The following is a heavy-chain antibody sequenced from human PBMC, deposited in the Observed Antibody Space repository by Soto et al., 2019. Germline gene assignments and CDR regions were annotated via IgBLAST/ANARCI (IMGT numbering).Heavy chain of an antibody. J-gene: IGHJ4*02. CDR1: GYTFTGYY. D-gene: IGHD1-26*01. CDR2: INPSCGST. V-gene: IGHV1-46*01. Sequence: ASVKVSCKASGYTFTGYYMHWGRQAPGQGLEWMGIINPSCGSTSYAQKFQGRVTMTRDTSTSTVYMELSSLRSEDPAVYYCARESKVGATGFDYLGRGTLVTAST. CDR3: ARESKVGATGFDY.